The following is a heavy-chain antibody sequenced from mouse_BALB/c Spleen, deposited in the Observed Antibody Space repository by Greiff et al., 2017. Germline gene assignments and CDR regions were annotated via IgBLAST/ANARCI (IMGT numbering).Heavy chain of an antibody. J-gene: IGHJ2*01. CDR1: GFTFSSFG. CDR3: ARSRAMITDY. CDR2: ISSGSSTI. D-gene: IGHD2-4*01. Sequence: EVKLVESGGGLVKPGGSLKLSCAASGFTFSSFGMHWVRQAPEKGLEWVAYISSGSSTIYYADTVKGRFTISRDNPKNTLFLQMTSLRSEDTAMYYCARSRAMITDYWGQGTTLTVSS. V-gene: IGHV5-17*02.